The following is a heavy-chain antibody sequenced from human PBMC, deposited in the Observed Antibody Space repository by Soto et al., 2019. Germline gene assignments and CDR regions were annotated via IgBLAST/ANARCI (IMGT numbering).Heavy chain of an antibody. CDR3: ARGRVITIFGVVLLIDY. V-gene: IGHV4-34*01. D-gene: IGHD3-3*01. CDR1: GGSFSGYY. CDR2: INHSGST. Sequence: SETLSLTCAVYGGSFSGYYWSWIRQPPGKGLEWIGEINHSGSTNYNPSLKSRVTISVDTSKNQFSLKLSSVTAADTAVYYCARGRVITIFGVVLLIDYWGQGTLVTVSS. J-gene: IGHJ4*02.